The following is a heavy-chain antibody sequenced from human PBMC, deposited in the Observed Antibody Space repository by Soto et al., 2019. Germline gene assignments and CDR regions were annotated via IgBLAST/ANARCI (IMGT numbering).Heavy chain of an antibody. V-gene: IGHV4-30-4*01. CDR3: AGMLWSGYYGVDY. Sequence: SETLSLTCTVSGGSISSGDYYWSWIRQPPGKGLEWIGYIYYSGSTYYNPSLKSRVTISVDTSKNQFSLKLSSATAADTAVYYCAGMLWSGYYGVDYWGQGTLVTVSS. D-gene: IGHD3-3*01. CDR2: IYYSGST. J-gene: IGHJ4*02. CDR1: GGSISSGDYY.